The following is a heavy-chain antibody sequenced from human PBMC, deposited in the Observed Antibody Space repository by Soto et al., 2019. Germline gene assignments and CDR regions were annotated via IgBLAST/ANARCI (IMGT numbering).Heavy chain of an antibody. Sequence: EVQLLESGGGLEQPGGSLRLSCAGSGFTFSTYAMSWVRQAPGKGLEWVSVIRGGRDSTTYYADSVRGRFTISRDNSKSTLYLQMNSLRAEDTAVYYCAKDRCTDAGCYWDVWGQGTTVIVSS. D-gene: IGHD2-15*01. CDR3: AKDRCTDAGCYWDV. CDR2: IRGGRDSTT. J-gene: IGHJ6*02. CDR1: GFTFSTYA. V-gene: IGHV3-23*01.